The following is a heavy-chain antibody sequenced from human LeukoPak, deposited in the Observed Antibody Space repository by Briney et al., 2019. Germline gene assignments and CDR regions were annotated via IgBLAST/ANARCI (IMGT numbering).Heavy chain of an antibody. J-gene: IGHJ4*02. Sequence: VASVKVSCKASGYIFTSYYMHWVRQAPGQGLEWMGIINPSGGSTSYAQKFQGRVTMTRDTSTSTVYMELSSLRSEDTAVYYCARMYRPYYFDYWGQGTLVTVSS. CDR3: ARMYRPYYFDY. D-gene: IGHD1-26*01. CDR2: INPSGGST. CDR1: GYIFTSYY. V-gene: IGHV1-46*01.